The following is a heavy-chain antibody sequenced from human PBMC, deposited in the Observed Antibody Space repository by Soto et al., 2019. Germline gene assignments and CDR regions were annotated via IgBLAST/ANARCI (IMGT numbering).Heavy chain of an antibody. CDR2: NNNRGDT. V-gene: IGHV4-31*11. CDR3: DRGGSGWKALNWFDH. J-gene: IGHJ5*02. CDR1: GASIDNNGYS. Sequence: QVQLQESGPGLVIPSQTLTLTCAVSGASIDNNGYSWTWIRQHPGKGLEWIGTNNNRGDTYYNTSLKRRLNISLDTSQNHFSLRLNAVTAADTATYYCDRGGSGWKALNWFDHWGQGIMVTVSS. D-gene: IGHD6-19*01.